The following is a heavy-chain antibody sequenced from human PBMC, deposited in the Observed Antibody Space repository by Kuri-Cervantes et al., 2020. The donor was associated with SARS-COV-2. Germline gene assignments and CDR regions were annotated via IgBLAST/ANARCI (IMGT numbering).Heavy chain of an antibody. J-gene: IGHJ4*02. CDR1: GGSISSGGYY. V-gene: IGHV4-61*02. CDR3: ARGIAVAGAKYFDY. CDR2: LYTSGST. D-gene: IGHD6-19*01. Sequence: SCTVSGGSISSGGYYWGWIRQPAGKGLEWIGRLYTSGSTNYNPSLKSRVTISADTSKNQFSLNLSSVTAADTAVYYCARGIAVAGAKYFDYWGQGTLVTVSS.